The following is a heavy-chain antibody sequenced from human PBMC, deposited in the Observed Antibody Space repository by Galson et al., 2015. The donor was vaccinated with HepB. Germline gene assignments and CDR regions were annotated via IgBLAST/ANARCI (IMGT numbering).Heavy chain of an antibody. CDR2: IRSKAYGGTT. Sequence: SLRLSCAASGFTFGDYAMSWFRQAPGKGLEWVGFIRSKAYGGTTEYAASVKGRFTISRDDSKSIAYLQMNSLKTEDTAVYYCTSARWIQLWSFDYWGQGTLVTVSS. CDR1: GFTFGDYA. J-gene: IGHJ4*02. V-gene: IGHV3-49*03. D-gene: IGHD5-18*01. CDR3: TSARWIQLWSFDY.